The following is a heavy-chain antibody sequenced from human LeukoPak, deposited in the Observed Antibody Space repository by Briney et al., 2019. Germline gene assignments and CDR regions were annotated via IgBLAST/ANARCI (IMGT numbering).Heavy chain of an antibody. D-gene: IGHD2-2*01. CDR2: INPNSGGT. Sequence: ASVKVSCKASGYTFTGYYMHWVRQAPGQGLEWMGWINPNSGGTNYAQKFQGRVTMTRDTSISTAYMELSRLRSDDTAVYYCARDPLSIVVVPAAMGLDYWGRGTLVTVSS. V-gene: IGHV1-2*02. CDR1: GYTFTGYY. CDR3: ARDPLSIVVVPAAMGLDY. J-gene: IGHJ4*02.